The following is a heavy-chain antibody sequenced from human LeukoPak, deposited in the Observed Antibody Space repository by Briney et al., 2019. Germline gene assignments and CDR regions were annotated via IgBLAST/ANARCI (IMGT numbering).Heavy chain of an antibody. V-gene: IGHV3-48*01. Sequence: GGSLRLSCAASGFTFSSYSMNWVRQAPGKGLEWVSYISSSSSTIQYADSVKGRFTISRDNAKDSLYLQMNSLRAEDTAVYYCARGSGSYSAVDYWGQGTLVTVSS. CDR2: ISSSSSTI. CDR3: ARGSGSYSAVDY. D-gene: IGHD1-26*01. J-gene: IGHJ4*02. CDR1: GFTFSSYS.